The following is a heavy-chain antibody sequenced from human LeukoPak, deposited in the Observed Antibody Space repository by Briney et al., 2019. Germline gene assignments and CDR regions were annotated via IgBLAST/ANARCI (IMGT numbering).Heavy chain of an antibody. D-gene: IGHD4-17*01. V-gene: IGHV3-33*08. CDR3: ARDVYGDYLK. Sequence: GGSLRLSCVASGFTISSYWMHWVRQAPGKGLEWVAVIWYDGSNKYYADSVKGRFTISRDNSKNTLYLQMNSLRAEDTAVYYCARDVYGDYLKWGQGTLVTVSS. J-gene: IGHJ4*02. CDR2: IWYDGSNK. CDR1: GFTISSYW.